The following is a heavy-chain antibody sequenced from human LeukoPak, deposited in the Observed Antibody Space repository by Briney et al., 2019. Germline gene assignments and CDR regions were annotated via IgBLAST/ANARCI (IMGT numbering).Heavy chain of an antibody. D-gene: IGHD6-6*01. J-gene: IGHJ4*02. Sequence: ASVKVSCKASGYTFTSYYMHWVRQAPGQGLEWMGWINTYNGDRNYAQNLQDRVTMTTDTSTTTAYMELRSLKSDDTAVYYCARGAARLSIFDYWGQGTLITVSS. CDR1: GYTFTSYY. CDR3: ARGAARLSIFDY. V-gene: IGHV1-18*04. CDR2: INTYNGDR.